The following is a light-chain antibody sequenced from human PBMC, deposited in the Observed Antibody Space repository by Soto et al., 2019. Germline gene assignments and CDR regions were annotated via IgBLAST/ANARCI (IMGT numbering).Light chain of an antibody. Sequence: DSQLTQSPSFLSASVGDRVTITCRASQGISSYLAWYQQKPGKAPKLLIYAASTLQTGVPSRFSGSGSGTEFTLTISSLQPEDFATYYCQQLNSYPLTVGQGTRLEIK. J-gene: IGKJ5*01. CDR1: QGISSY. CDR2: AAS. CDR3: QQLNSYPLT. V-gene: IGKV1-9*01.